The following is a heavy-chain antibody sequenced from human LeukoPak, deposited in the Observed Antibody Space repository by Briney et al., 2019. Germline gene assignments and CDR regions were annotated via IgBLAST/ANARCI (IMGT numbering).Heavy chain of an antibody. CDR2: INPNSGGT. Sequence: ASVKVSCRASGYTFTGYHMHWVRQAPGQGLEWMGWINPNSGGTNYARKFQGRVTMTRDTSISTAYMELSSLRAEDTAFYYCARDLLGSGSSYSSSAWDYWGQGTLVTVSS. D-gene: IGHD3-22*01. CDR1: GYTFTGYH. V-gene: IGHV1-2*02. J-gene: IGHJ4*02. CDR3: ARDLLGSGSSYSSSAWDY.